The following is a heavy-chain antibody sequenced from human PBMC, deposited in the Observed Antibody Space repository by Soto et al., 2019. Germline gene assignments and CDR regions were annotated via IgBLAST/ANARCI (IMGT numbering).Heavy chain of an antibody. CDR2: IKEDGSDI. Sequence: VQLVESGGGLVQPGGSLRLSCAASEFTFSSYWMSWVRQAPGKGLEWVANIKEDGSDIYYVDSVKGRFTISRDNAKSSLYLQMNSLRGEDSAVYYCAREEIYNSKSYFWLWGQGALVTVSS. CDR3: AREEIYNSKSYFWL. V-gene: IGHV3-7*04. D-gene: IGHD3-10*01. J-gene: IGHJ4*02. CDR1: EFTFSSYW.